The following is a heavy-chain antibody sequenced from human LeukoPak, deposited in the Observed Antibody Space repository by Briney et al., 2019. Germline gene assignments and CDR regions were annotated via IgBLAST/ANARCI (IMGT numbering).Heavy chain of an antibody. D-gene: IGHD6-13*01. J-gene: IGHJ6*02. V-gene: IGHV4-59*01. CDR1: GGSISSYY. CDR2: IYYSGNT. CDR3: ARDGAAAGNYYYYGMDV. Sequence: PSETLSLTCTVSGGSISSYYWSWIRQPPGKGLEWIGYIYYSGNTNYNPSLKSRVTISVDTSKKQFSLKLSLVTAADTAVYYCARDGAAAGNYYYYGMDVWGRGTTLTVSS.